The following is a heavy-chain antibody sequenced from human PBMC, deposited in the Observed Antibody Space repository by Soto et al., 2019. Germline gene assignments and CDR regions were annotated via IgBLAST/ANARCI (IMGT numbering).Heavy chain of an antibody. Sequence: QVQLQQGGAGLLKPSETLSLTCAVYGGSFSGYYWSWIRQPPGKGLEWIGEINHSGSTNYNPSLKSRVTISVDTSKNQFSLKLSSVTAADTAVYYCASRPLRSYYGSGSYWAYFDYWGQGTLVTVSS. V-gene: IGHV4-34*01. J-gene: IGHJ4*02. D-gene: IGHD3-10*01. CDR1: GGSFSGYY. CDR2: INHSGST. CDR3: ASRPLRSYYGSGSYWAYFDY.